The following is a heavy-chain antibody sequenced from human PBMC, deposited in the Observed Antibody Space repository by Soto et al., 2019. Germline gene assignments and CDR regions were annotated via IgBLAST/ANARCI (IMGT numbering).Heavy chain of an antibody. D-gene: IGHD6-6*01. CDR3: ARSSIEPRVFMYPFDS. CDR1: GDSITCSSHY. Sequence: LQLQESGPGLVKPSETLSLTCTVSGDSITCSSHYWGWIRQPPGKGLECIANIYYDGNTYSNPSLKSRVAISLDTSKNQFSLRLNSVTAADTAVYYCARSSIEPRVFMYPFDSWGQGTLVTVSS. J-gene: IGHJ4*02. CDR2: IYYDGNT. V-gene: IGHV4-39*01.